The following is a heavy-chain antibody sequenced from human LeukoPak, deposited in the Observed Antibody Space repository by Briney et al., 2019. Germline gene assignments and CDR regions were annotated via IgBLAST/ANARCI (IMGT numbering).Heavy chain of an antibody. Sequence: GGSLRLSCAASGFTFSSYAMSWVRQAPGKGLEGVSTISGSGDTYYVDSVKGRFTISRDNSKNTLYLQMNSLRAEDTAVYYCAKEGGYNYGYLDSWGQGTPVTVSS. V-gene: IGHV3-23*01. J-gene: IGHJ4*02. D-gene: IGHD5-18*01. CDR1: GFTFSSYA. CDR3: AKEGGYNYGYLDS. CDR2: ISGSGDT.